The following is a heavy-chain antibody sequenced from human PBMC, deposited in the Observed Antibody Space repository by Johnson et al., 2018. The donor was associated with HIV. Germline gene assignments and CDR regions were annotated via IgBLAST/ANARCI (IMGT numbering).Heavy chain of an antibody. J-gene: IGHJ3*02. CDR3: AREGVGVNAFDI. D-gene: IGHD1-26*01. V-gene: IGHV3-64*01. CDR1: RFSFSSYA. Sequence: VQLVESGGGLVQPGGSLRLSCAASRFSFSSYAMHWVRQAPGRGLEYVSAISSNGGSTYYANSVKGRFTISRDNSKNTLYFQMGSLRAEDMVVYYCAREGVGVNAFDIWGQGTMVTVSS. CDR2: ISSNGGST.